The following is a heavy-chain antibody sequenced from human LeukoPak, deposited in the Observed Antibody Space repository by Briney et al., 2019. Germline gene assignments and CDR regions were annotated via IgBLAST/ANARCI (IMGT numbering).Heavy chain of an antibody. J-gene: IGHJ4*01. CDR2: ISDSGVDT. CDR1: GFTFSDYA. V-gene: IGHV3-23*01. CDR3: ANGNSNSPKDY. D-gene: IGHD2-2*01. Sequence: GGSLRLSCAAAGFTFSDYAMSWLRQAPGRGLEWVSAISDSGVDTYYADSVKGRFTMSRDNSKSTLYLQMNRLRAEDTAVYYCANGNSNSPKDYWGHGTLVTVSS.